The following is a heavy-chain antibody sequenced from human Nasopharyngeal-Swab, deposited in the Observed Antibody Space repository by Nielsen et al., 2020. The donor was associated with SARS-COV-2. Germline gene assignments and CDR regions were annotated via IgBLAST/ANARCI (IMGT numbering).Heavy chain of an antibody. CDR2: ITYVGRHA. CDR1: GFTFSDYP. Sequence: GESLKISCAASGFTFSDYPMYWLRQAPGQGLEWVAVITYVGRHAAYADSVRGRFTISRDNSNSTLYLQMNSLRADDTAVYYCARDRGYSGYIIDYWGQGTLVTVSS. D-gene: IGHD5-12*01. V-gene: IGHV3-30*04. J-gene: IGHJ4*02. CDR3: ARDRGYSGYIIDY.